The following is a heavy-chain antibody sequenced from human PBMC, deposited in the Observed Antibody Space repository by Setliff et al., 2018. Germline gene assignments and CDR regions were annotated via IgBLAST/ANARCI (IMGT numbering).Heavy chain of an antibody. CDR2: INPISGGA. V-gene: IGHV1-2*02. D-gene: IGHD2-15*01. J-gene: IGHJ4*02. CDR1: GYIFAGYY. Sequence: ASVKVSCKASGYIFAGYYMHWVRQTPGQGLEWMGWINPISGGANYAQKFQDRVTITAGVSTSTAYMELSSLRSDDTAVYYCARDGAYCSGGSCYSFDYWGQGTPVTVSS. CDR3: ARDGAYCSGGSCYSFDY.